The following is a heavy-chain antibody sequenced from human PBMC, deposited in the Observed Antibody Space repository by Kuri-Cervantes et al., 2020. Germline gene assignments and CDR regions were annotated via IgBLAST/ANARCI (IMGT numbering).Heavy chain of an antibody. CDR2: IDWDDDK. V-gene: IGHV2-70*04. CDR3: ARDWGIGAFDI. CDR1: GFSLSTSGMR. J-gene: IGHJ3*02. D-gene: IGHD7-27*01. Sequence: SGPTLVKPTQTLTLTCTFSGFSLSTSGMRVSWIRQPPGKALEWLARIDWDDDKFYSTSLKTRLTTSKDTSKSQVVLTMTNMDPVDTATYYCARDWGIGAFDIWGQGTMVTVSS.